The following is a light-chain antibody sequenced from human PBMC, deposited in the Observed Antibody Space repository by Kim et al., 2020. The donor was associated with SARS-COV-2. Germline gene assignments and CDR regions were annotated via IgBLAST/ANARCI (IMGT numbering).Light chain of an antibody. J-gene: IGKJ2*01. Sequence: DIVMTQSPDSLAVSLGERATINCKSSQSVLYSFNNYNYLAWYQQKPGQPPKMLIYWSSTRESGVPDRSSGSGSGTDFTLTISSLQAEDVAVYYCQQYYAAPPTFGQGTKLEI. CDR3: QQYYAAPPT. CDR2: WSS. V-gene: IGKV4-1*01. CDR1: QSVLYSFNNYNY.